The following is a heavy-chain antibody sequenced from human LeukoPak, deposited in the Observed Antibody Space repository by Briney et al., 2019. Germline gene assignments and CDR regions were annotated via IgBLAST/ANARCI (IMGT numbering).Heavy chain of an antibody. D-gene: IGHD1-26*01. CDR3: AREITGRNDY. Sequence: SQTMSLTCAICGDSVPSNSAAWNRVTQSPSRGLEWLGRTYYRSKLYNEYADTVKSRITINPDTSKHQFSLHLNSVTHEDTAVYYCAREITGRNDYWGQGPLVPVSS. CDR2: TYYRSKLYN. CDR1: GDSVPSNSAA. V-gene: IGHV6-1*01. J-gene: IGHJ4*02.